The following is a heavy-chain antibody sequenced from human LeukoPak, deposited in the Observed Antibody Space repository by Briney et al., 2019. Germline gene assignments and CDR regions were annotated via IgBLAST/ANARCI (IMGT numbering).Heavy chain of an antibody. D-gene: IGHD1-26*01. V-gene: IGHV5-51*01. Sequence: LGESLKISCKGSGYSFTSYWIGWVRQMPGKGLEWMGIIYPGDSDTRYSPSFQGQVTISADKSISTAYLQWSSLKASDTAMYYCARHAGWELLPEEDWGQGTLVTVSS. CDR3: ARHAGWELLPEED. CDR1: GYSFTSYW. CDR2: IYPGDSDT. J-gene: IGHJ4*02.